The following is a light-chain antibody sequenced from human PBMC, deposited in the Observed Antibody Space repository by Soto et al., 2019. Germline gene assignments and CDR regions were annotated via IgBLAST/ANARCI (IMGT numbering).Light chain of an antibody. V-gene: IGKV3-11*01. J-gene: IGKJ5*01. CDR1: QSFISIY. CDR3: QQRQYWPPIT. Sequence: EIGRTQSPPTLSVSPGERATLSCRASQSFISIYLAWYQQKPGKAXXLLIYDASNRAAGIPARFSGSGSGTDFTLTISSLEPEDFAIYYCQQRQYWPPITFGQGTRLEI. CDR2: DAS.